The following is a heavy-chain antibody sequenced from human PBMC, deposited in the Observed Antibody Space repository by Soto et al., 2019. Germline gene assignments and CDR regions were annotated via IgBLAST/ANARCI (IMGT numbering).Heavy chain of an antibody. D-gene: IGHD6-13*01. Sequence: PGGSLRLSCVVSGFTFTRHAMHWVRQAPGKGLEWVTVISYDGSNEYHADSVKGRLTISRDNSKNTLYLQMNGLRVEDTAVYYCARDYSRAAGLEMDYWGQGTLVTVSS. V-gene: IGHV3-30-3*01. J-gene: IGHJ4*02. CDR2: ISYDGSNE. CDR3: ARDYSRAAGLEMDY. CDR1: GFTFTRHA.